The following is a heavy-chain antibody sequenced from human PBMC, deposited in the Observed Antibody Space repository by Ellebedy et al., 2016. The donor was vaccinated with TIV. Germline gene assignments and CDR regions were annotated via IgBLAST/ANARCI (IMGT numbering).Heavy chain of an antibody. CDR3: ARDLGNYYYYYMDV. CDR1: GFTFSSYS. CDR2: ISSSSSYI. Sequence: GGSLRLXXAASGFTFSSYSMNWVRQAPGKGLEWVSSISSSSSYIYYADSVKGRFTISRDNAKNSLYLQMNSLRDEDTAVYYCARDLGNYYYYYMDVWGKGTTVTVSS. V-gene: IGHV3-21*01. J-gene: IGHJ6*03.